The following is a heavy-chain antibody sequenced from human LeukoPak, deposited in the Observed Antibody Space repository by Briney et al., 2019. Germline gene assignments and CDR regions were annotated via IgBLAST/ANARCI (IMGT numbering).Heavy chain of an antibody. J-gene: IGHJ4*02. D-gene: IGHD4-11*01. Sequence: GGSLRLSCAASGFTFSNYAMSWVRQAPGKGLEWVSTISNSGAGTYYADSVKGRFTISRDNSKDTLYLQMNSLRAEDTAVYYCAKSPGYSNYAFDYWGQGTLVTVSS. CDR3: AKSPGYSNYAFDY. CDR2: ISNSGAGT. V-gene: IGHV3-23*01. CDR1: GFTFSNYA.